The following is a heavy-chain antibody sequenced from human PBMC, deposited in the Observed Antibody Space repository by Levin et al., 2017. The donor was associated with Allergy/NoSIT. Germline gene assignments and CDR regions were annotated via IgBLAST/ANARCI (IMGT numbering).Heavy chain of an antibody. V-gene: IGHV1-18*01. CDR3: ARDRPLYYGHPGWYFDL. CDR2: ISAYNGNT. Sequence: GASVKVSCKASGYTFTSYGISWVRQAPGQGLEWMGWISAYNGNTNYAQKLQGRVTMTTDTSTSTAYMELRSLRSDDTAVYYCARDRPLYYGHPGWYFDLWGRGTLVTVSS. CDR1: GYTFTSYG. J-gene: IGHJ2*01. D-gene: IGHD3-10*01.